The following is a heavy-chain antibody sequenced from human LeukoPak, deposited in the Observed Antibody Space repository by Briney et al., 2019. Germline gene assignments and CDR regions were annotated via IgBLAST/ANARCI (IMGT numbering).Heavy chain of an antibody. Sequence: SETLSLTCAVYGGSFSGYYWSRIRQPPGKGLEWIGEINHSGSTNYNPSLKSRVTISVDTSKNQFSLKLSSVTAADTAVYYCARVLMVRGATGVYYYYYMDVWGKGTTVTISS. D-gene: IGHD3-10*01. CDR2: INHSGST. J-gene: IGHJ6*03. V-gene: IGHV4-34*01. CDR1: GGSFSGYY. CDR3: ARVLMVRGATGVYYYYYMDV.